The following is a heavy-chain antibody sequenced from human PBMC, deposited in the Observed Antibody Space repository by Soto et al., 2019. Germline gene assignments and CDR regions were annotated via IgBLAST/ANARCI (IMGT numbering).Heavy chain of an antibody. J-gene: IGHJ4*02. V-gene: IGHV1-3*01. CDR2: INAGNGNT. Sequence: ASVKVSCKASGYTFTSYAMHWVRQAPGQRLEWMGWINAGNGNTKYSQKFQGRVTITRDTSASTAYMELSSLRSEDTAVYYCARADSIVGAPFDYWGQGTLVTVSS. D-gene: IGHD3-22*01. CDR1: GYTFTSYA. CDR3: ARADSIVGAPFDY.